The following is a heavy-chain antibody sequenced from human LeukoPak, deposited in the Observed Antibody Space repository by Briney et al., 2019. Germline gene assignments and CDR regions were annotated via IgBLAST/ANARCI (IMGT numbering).Heavy chain of an antibody. CDR1: GYTFTSYG. D-gene: IGHD2-2*02. CDR2: ISAYNGNT. CDR3: ARDHGPAAIWGYYYYMDV. J-gene: IGHJ6*03. V-gene: IGHV1-18*01. Sequence: ASVKVSCKASGYTFTSYGISWVRQAPGQGLEWMGWISAYNGNTNYAQKLQGRVTMTTDTSTSTAYMELRSLRSDDTAVYYCARDHGPAAIWGYYYYMDVWGKGTTVTVSS.